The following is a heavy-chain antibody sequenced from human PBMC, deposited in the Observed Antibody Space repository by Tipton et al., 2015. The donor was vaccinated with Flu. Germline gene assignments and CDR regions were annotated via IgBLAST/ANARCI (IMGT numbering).Heavy chain of an antibody. J-gene: IGHJ5*02. D-gene: IGHD6-13*01. CDR2: INAGNGNT. V-gene: IGHV1-3*03. CDR1: GYTFTSYA. CDR3: ARSIAAAGSGWFDP. Sequence: QLVQSGAEVKKPGASVKVSCKASGYTFTSYAMHWVRRAPGQRLEWMGWINAGNGNTKYSQEFQGRVTITRDTSASTAYMELSSLRSEDMAVYYCARSIAAAGSGWFDPWGQGTLVTVSS.